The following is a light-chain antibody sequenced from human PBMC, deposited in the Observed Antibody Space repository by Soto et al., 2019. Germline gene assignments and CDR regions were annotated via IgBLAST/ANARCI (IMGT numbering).Light chain of an antibody. V-gene: IGKV1-16*02. J-gene: IGKJ4*01. CDR1: EGIDNY. CDR2: ATS. CDR3: QQYKSFPLT. Sequence: DIQMTQFPSSVSASVGDRVTITCRASEGIDNYVAWFQLRPGKAPRSLIYATSSLQSGVPSKFSGRGSGTEFTLTICSVQSEDFGSYFCQQYKSFPLTFGGGTKLEIK.